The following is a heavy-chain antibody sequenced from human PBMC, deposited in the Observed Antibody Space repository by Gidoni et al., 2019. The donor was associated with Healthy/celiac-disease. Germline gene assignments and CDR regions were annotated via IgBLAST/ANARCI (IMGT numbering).Heavy chain of an antibody. CDR1: GYTFTSYG. V-gene: IGHV1-18*04. CDR2: ISAYNGNT. D-gene: IGHD6-19*01. J-gene: IGHJ4*02. Sequence: QVQLVQSGAEVKKPGASVKVSCKASGYTFTSYGISWVRQAPGQGLEWMGWISAYNGNTNYAQKLQGRVTMTTDTSTSTAYMELRSLRSDDTAVYYCARSKAAAAQTVLTVESAAVAGTGLDYWGQGTLVTVSS. CDR3: ARSKAAAAQTVLTVESAAVAGTGLDY.